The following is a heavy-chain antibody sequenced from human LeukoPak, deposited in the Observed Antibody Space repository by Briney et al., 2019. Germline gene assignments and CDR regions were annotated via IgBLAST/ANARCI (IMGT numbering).Heavy chain of an antibody. CDR1: GFTFDDYG. V-gene: IGHV3-20*04. J-gene: IGHJ3*02. D-gene: IGHD1-26*01. Sequence: GGSLRLSCAASGFTFDDYGMSWVRQAPGKGLKWVSGINWNGGSTGYADSVKGRFTISRDNAKNSLYLQMNSLRAEDTAVYYCARVVVGASHAFDIWGQGTMVTVSS. CDR3: ARVVVGASHAFDI. CDR2: INWNGGST.